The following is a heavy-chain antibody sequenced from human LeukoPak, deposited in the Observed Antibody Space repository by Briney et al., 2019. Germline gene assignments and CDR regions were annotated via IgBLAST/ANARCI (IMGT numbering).Heavy chain of an antibody. CDR3: ARGETSWTLPNDY. D-gene: IGHD2-2*01. Sequence: GGSLRLSCAASGFTFRNYGMSWVRQAPGKGLEWVSSITSSSRYIYYADSVKGRFTISRDNAKNSLYLQMNSLRAEDTAVYYCARGETSWTLPNDYWGQGTLVTVSS. J-gene: IGHJ4*02. V-gene: IGHV3-21*01. CDR2: ITSSSRYI. CDR1: GFTFRNYG.